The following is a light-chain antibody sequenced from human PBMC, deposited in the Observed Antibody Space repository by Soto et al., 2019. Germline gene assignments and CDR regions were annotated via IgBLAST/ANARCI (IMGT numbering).Light chain of an antibody. CDR1: SSDIGAYNY. J-gene: IGLJ3*02. V-gene: IGLV2-14*01. Sequence: QSVLTQPASVSGSPGQSITISCTGTSSDIGAYNYVSWYQQHPGKAPKLIIYEVTIRPSGVSDRFSGSKSGNTASLTISGLQTEDEADYYCSSFTSTITLFGGGTKLTVL. CDR3: SSFTSTITL. CDR2: EVT.